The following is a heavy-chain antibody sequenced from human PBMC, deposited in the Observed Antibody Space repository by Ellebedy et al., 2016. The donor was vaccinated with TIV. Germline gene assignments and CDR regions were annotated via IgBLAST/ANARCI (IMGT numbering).Heavy chain of an antibody. CDR2: MNPNSGNT. J-gene: IGHJ4*02. CDR3: ARGRGYYHSKSYYKGHDY. D-gene: IGHD3-10*01. CDR1: GYTFTSYD. V-gene: IGHV1-8*01. Sequence: AASVKVSCKASGYTFTSYDIYWVRQATGQGLEWMGWMNPNSGNTGHAQNFQGRVTMTRNNSISTAYMELGSLRSEDTAVYYCARGRGYYHSKSYYKGHDYWGQGTLVTVSS.